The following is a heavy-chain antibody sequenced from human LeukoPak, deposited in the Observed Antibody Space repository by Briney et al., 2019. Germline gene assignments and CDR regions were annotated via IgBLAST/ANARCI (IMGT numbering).Heavy chain of an antibody. CDR1: GFTFSSYG. Sequence: PGGSLRLSCAASGFTFSSYGMHWVRQAPGKGLEWVAVIRYDGSNKDYADFVKGRFTISRDNSKNTLYLQMNSLRAEDTAVYYCAKDLKYYGSGSYEAWGQGILVTVSS. J-gene: IGHJ5*02. V-gene: IGHV3-30*02. D-gene: IGHD3-10*01. CDR2: IRYDGSNK. CDR3: AKDLKYYGSGSYEA.